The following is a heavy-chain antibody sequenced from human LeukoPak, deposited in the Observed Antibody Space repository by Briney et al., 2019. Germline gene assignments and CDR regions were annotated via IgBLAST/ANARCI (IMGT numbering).Heavy chain of an antibody. J-gene: IGHJ4*02. CDR3: ARDGRGVEMATAGYFDY. V-gene: IGHV3-30*03. CDR2: ISYDGSNK. D-gene: IGHD5-24*01. CDR1: GFTFSSYS. Sequence: PGGSLRLSCAASGFTFSSYSMNWVRQAPGKGLEWVAVISYDGSNKYYADSVKGRFTISRDNSKNTLYLQMNSLRAEDTAVYYCARDGRGVEMATAGYFDYWGQGTLVTVSS.